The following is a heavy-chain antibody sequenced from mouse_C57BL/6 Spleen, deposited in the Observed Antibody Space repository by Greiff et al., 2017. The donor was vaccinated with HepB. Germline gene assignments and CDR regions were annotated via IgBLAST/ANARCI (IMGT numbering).Heavy chain of an antibody. CDR2: ILPGSGST. CDR1: GYTFTGYW. J-gene: IGHJ3*01. Sequence: QVQLQQPGTELVKPGASVKLSCKASGYTFTGYWIEWVKQRPGHGLEWIGEILPGSGSTNYNEKFKGKATFTADTSSNTAYMQLSSLTTEDSAIYYCAKMRGNYDGFAYWGQGTLVTVSA. CDR3: AKMRGNYDGFAY. D-gene: IGHD2-1*01. V-gene: IGHV1-9*01.